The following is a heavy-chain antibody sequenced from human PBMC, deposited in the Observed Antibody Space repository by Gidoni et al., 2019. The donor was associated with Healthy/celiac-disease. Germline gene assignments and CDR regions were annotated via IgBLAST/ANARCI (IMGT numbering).Heavy chain of an antibody. D-gene: IGHD1-1*01. Sequence: QLHLQESGPGLVKPSEPLSLTCTLSGGSISTSSYYWGWIRQPPGKVLEWIGSIYYSGSTYYNPSLKSRVTISVDTSKNQFSLKLSSVTAADTAVYYCARDLPRLTNVQLERRASVFDIWGQGTMVTVSS. CDR3: ARDLPRLTNVQLERRASVFDI. V-gene: IGHV4-39*07. CDR2: IYYSGST. J-gene: IGHJ3*02. CDR1: GGSISTSSYY.